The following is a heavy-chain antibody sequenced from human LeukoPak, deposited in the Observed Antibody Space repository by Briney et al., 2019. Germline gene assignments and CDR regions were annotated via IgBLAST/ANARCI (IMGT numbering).Heavy chain of an antibody. CDR1: GGSIRSGGYY. CDR2: IYYSGST. CDR3: ARQWLGEEY. V-gene: IGHV4-31*03. D-gene: IGHD6-19*01. J-gene: IGHJ1*01. Sequence: PSETLSLTCTVSGGSIRSGGYYWSWIRQHPGKGLEWIGYIYYSGSTHYNPSLKSRVTISVDTSKNQFSLKLSSVTAADTAVYYCARQWLGEEYWGQGTLVTVSS.